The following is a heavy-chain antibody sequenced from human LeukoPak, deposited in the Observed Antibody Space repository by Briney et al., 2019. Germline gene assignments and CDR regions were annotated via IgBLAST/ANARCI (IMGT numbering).Heavy chain of an antibody. V-gene: IGHV4-39*01. CDR3: ARVPATMEHYYFDY. CDR2: VYYSGST. Sequence: SGTLSLTCTVSGGSISSNFCYWGWIRQPPGKGLEWIGNVYYSGSTYYNPSLKSRVAMSVDTSKNQFSLKLSSVTAADTAVYYCARVPATMEHYYFDYWGQGTLATVSS. CDR1: GGSISSNFCY. D-gene: IGHD1/OR15-1a*01. J-gene: IGHJ4*02.